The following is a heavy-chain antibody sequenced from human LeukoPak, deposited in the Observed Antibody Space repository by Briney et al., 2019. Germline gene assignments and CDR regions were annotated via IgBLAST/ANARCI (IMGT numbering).Heavy chain of an antibody. CDR1: GYTFTMYA. D-gene: IGHD3-9*01. CDR2: ISVYNLYT. V-gene: IGHV1-18*01. J-gene: IGHJ4*02. CDR3: ARAVRLYDILTCLIDY. Sequence: ASVTVSFTSSGYTFTMYAISWVRQAPGQGKEGMGWISVYNLYTHYAQTLPGIVTFTTHTSTGTAYIELRSLRSDDTAVYYCARAVRLYDILTCLIDYWGQGTLVTVSS.